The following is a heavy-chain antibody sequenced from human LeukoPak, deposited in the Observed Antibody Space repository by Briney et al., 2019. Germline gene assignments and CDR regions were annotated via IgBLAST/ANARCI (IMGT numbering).Heavy chain of an antibody. V-gene: IGHV7-4-1*02. D-gene: IGHD2-2*01. Sequence: ASVKVSCKASGYTFTNYAMNWVRQAPGQGPEWMGWIATNTGNPTYAQGFTGRFVFSLDTSVSTAYLQISSLKAEDTAVYYCARVPPYCSSTSCYAGGDYWGQGTLVTVSS. CDR2: IATNTGNP. CDR3: ARVPPYCSSTSCYAGGDY. CDR1: GYTFTNYA. J-gene: IGHJ4*02.